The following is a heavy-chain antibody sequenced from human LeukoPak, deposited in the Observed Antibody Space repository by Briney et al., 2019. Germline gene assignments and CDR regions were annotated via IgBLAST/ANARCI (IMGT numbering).Heavy chain of an antibody. CDR2: IYSGGNT. CDR3: ATGGNSGLVGY. Sequence: GGSLRLSCAASGFTVSSKYMSWVRQAPGKGLEWVSLIYSGGNTYYADSVKGRFTISRDNSKNTLYLQMNSLRAEDTAVYYCATGGNSGLVGYWGQGTLVTVSS. V-gene: IGHV3-53*01. D-gene: IGHD4-23*01. CDR1: GFTVSSKY. J-gene: IGHJ4*02.